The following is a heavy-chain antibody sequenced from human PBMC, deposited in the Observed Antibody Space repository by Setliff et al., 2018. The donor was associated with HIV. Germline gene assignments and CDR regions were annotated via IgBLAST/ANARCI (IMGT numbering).Heavy chain of an antibody. CDR2: IYSSGST. Sequence: PSETLSLTCTVSGGSISSYYWSWIRQPPGKGLEWLGHIYSSGSTNYNPSLKSRVTISVDTSKNQFSLKLASVTAADTAVYFCARRSDWFDSWGQGTLVTVSS. J-gene: IGHJ5*01. CDR1: GGSISSYY. CDR3: ARRSDWFDS. V-gene: IGHV4-4*09.